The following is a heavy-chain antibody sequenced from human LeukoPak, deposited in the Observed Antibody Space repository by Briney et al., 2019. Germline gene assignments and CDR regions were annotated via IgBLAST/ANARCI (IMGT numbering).Heavy chain of an antibody. D-gene: IGHD3-3*01. J-gene: IGHJ4*02. CDR1: GGSFSGYY. Sequence: SETLSLTCAVYGGSFSGYYWSWIRQPPGKGLEWIGEINHSGSTNYNPSLKSRVTISVDTSKNQSSLKLSSVTAADTAVYYCARGLGDFWSGYHDYWGQGTLVTVSS. V-gene: IGHV4-34*01. CDR2: INHSGST. CDR3: ARGLGDFWSGYHDY.